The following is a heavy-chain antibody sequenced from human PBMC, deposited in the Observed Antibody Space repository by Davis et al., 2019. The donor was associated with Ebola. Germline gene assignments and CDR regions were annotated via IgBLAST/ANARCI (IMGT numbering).Heavy chain of an antibody. V-gene: IGHV1-3*01. D-gene: IGHD4-17*01. CDR1: GYTFTSYA. CDR2: INAGNGNT. J-gene: IGHJ5*02. CDR3: ARAPTTVTRKNWFDP. Sequence: ASVKVSCKASGYTFTSYAMHWVRQAPGQRLEWMGWINAGNGNTKYSQKFQGRVTMTTDTSTSTAYMELRSLRSDDTAVYYCARAPTTVTRKNWFDPWGQGTLVTVSS.